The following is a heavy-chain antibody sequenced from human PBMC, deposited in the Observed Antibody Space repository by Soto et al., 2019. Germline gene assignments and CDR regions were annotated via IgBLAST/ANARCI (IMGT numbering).Heavy chain of an antibody. CDR2: IYYSGST. D-gene: IGHD6-13*01. J-gene: IGHJ4*02. V-gene: IGHV4-31*03. CDR1: GGSISSGGYY. CDR3: ARAIAAAGSFDY. Sequence: SETLSLTCTVSGGSISSGGYYWSWIRQHPGKGLEWIGYIYYSGSTYYNPSLKSRVTISVDTSKNQFSLKLSSVTAADTAVYYCARAIAAAGSFDYWGQGTLVTVSS.